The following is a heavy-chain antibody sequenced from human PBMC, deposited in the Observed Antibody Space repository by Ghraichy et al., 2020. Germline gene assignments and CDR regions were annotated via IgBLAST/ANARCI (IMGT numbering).Heavy chain of an antibody. CDR1: GGSIGGYY. CDR3: ARGRYCGGGACYPRPSSFDY. D-gene: IGHD2-15*01. CDR2: INYVGVT. Sequence: SETLTLTCSVYGGSIGGYYWSWIRHSPGQGLEWIGEINYVGVTIYNPSLESRVTISLDTYNNQFSLSLASVTAADTDLYFCARGRYCGGGACYPRPSSFDYWGQGIPVTVSS. J-gene: IGHJ4*02. V-gene: IGHV4-34*01.